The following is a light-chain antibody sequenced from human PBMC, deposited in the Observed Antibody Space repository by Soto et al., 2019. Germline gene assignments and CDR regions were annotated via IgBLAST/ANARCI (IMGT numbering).Light chain of an antibody. Sequence: IVMTQSPGTLSVSQGAGVMFSCRASQSVSSNLAWYQQKRGQTPRLLIYGASTRATGIPDRFRGSGSGTEFTLTISILQSEDFAYYYSQQYQNWPLISFGQGTRLEI. V-gene: IGKV3-15*01. CDR3: QQYQNWPLIS. CDR1: QSVSSN. CDR2: GAS. J-gene: IGKJ5*01.